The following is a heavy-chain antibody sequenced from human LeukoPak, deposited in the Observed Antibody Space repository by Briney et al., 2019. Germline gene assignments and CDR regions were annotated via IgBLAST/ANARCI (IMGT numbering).Heavy chain of an antibody. V-gene: IGHV1-2*02. CDR3: ASAVAARRYYYYHYMDV. Sequence: ASVKFSCKASGYTFTGYYMHWVRQAPGQGLEWMGWINPNSGGTNYAQKFQGRVTMTSDTSISTAYMELSRLRSDDTAVYYCASAVAARRYYYYHYMDVSGKGTTVTVSS. CDR2: INPNSGGT. CDR1: GYTFTGYY. D-gene: IGHD6-6*01. J-gene: IGHJ6*03.